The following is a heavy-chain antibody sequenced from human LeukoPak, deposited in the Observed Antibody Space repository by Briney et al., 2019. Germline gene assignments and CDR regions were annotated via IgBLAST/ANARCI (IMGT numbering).Heavy chain of an antibody. CDR1: GGSISSYY. Sequence: SETLSLTCTVSGGSISSYYWSWIRQPPGKGLEWIGYIYYGGSTNYNPSLKSRVTISVETSKNKFSLKLSSVTAADAAVYYCARVGTMVGGTRYGMDVWGQGTTVTVSS. CDR3: ARVGTMVGGTRYGMDV. V-gene: IGHV4-59*01. J-gene: IGHJ6*02. D-gene: IGHD3-10*01. CDR2: IYYGGST.